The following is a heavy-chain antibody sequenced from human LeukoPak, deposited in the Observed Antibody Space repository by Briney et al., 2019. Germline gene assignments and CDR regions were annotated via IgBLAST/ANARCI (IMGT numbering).Heavy chain of an antibody. CDR2: IYHSGST. Sequence: PSETLSPTCTVSGYSISSGYYWGWIRQPPGKGLEWIGSIYHSGSTYYNPSLKSRVTISVDKSKNQFSLKLSSVTAADTAVYYCARALLWFGGAYYYGMDVWGQGTTVTVSS. V-gene: IGHV4-38-2*02. J-gene: IGHJ6*02. CDR3: ARALLWFGGAYYYGMDV. CDR1: GYSISSGYY. D-gene: IGHD3-10*01.